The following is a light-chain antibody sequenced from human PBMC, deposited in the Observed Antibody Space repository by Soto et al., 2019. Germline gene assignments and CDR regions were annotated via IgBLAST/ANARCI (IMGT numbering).Light chain of an antibody. CDR3: QQYNSSPGT. CDR1: QSISSW. CDR2: DAS. J-gene: IGKJ2*02. Sequence: DIQMTQSPSTLSASVGDRVTITCRASQSISSWLAWYQQKPGKAPKVLIYDASSLESGVPSRFSGSGSGTEFTLTISSLQPDDFATYYCQQYNSSPGTFGQGTKLEIK. V-gene: IGKV1-5*01.